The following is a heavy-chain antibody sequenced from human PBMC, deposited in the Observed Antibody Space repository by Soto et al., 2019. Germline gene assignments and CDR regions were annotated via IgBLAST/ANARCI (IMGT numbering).Heavy chain of an antibody. CDR2: ISAYNGDT. D-gene: IGHD2-2*01. V-gene: IGHV1-18*01. CDR1: GYTFTSYG. Sequence: QVQLVQSGAEVKKPGASVKVSCKASGYTFTSYGISWVRQTPGQGLEWMGWISAYNGDTKYAEKLQGRATMTTDTFTTPAYMELRSLRSDDSAVYYCARDGVDCISTSCYVGGNFDSWGQGTLVTVSS. CDR3: ARDGVDCISTSCYVGGNFDS. J-gene: IGHJ4*02.